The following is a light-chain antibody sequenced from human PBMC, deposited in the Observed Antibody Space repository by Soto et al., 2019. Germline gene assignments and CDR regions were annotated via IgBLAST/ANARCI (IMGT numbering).Light chain of an antibody. CDR3: CSSAGDTTHVV. J-gene: IGLJ2*01. CDR1: SSDVRSYNL. Sequence: QSALTQPASVSGSPGQSITVSCTGTSSDVRSYNLVSWYQQHPGKAPKLMIYEGNKRPSGVSNRFSGSKSGDTASLTISGLQAEDEADYYFCSSAGDTTHVVFGGGTKLTVL. CDR2: EGN. V-gene: IGLV2-23*01.